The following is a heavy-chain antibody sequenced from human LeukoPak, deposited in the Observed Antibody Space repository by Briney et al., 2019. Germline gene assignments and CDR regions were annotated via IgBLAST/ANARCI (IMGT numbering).Heavy chain of an antibody. J-gene: IGHJ4*02. CDR3: ARVKTPGVRLRLVAAAGATDY. V-gene: IGHV4-34*01. Sequence: SETLSLTCAVYGGSFSGYYWSWVRQPPGKGLEWIGEINHSGSTNYNPSLKRRVTISVDTSKNQLSLKLSSRTAADTAVYYCARVKTPGVRLRLVAAAGATDYWGQGTLVTVSS. CDR1: GGSFSGYY. D-gene: IGHD6-13*01. CDR2: INHSGST.